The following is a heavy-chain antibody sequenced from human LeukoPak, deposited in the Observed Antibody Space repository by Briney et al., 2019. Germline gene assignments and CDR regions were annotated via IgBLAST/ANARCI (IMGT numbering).Heavy chain of an antibody. CDR1: GGSISSYY. Sequence: SETLSLTCTVSGGSISSYYWSWIRQPPGKGLEWIGYIYYSGGTNYNPSLKSRVTISVDTSKNQFSLKLSSVTAADTAVYYCARVTIAAAGHFDYWGQGTLVTVSS. V-gene: IGHV4-59*01. CDR3: ARVTIAAAGHFDY. J-gene: IGHJ4*02. CDR2: IYYSGGT. D-gene: IGHD6-13*01.